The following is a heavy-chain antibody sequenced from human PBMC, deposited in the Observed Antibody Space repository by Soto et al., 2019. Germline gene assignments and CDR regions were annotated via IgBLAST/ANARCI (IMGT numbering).Heavy chain of an antibody. V-gene: IGHV4-39*01. J-gene: IGHJ5*02. CDR2: IYYSGST. D-gene: IGHD4-17*01. CDR3: ARHQLSEVNDYGDYGVYAVDWFDP. Sequence: SETLSLTCTVSGGSISSSSYYWGWIRQPPGKGLEWIGSIYYSGSTYYNPSLKSRVTISVDTSKTQFSLKLSSGTAADTAVYYCARHQLSEVNDYGDYGVYAVDWFDPWGQGTLVTVSS. CDR1: GGSISSSSYY.